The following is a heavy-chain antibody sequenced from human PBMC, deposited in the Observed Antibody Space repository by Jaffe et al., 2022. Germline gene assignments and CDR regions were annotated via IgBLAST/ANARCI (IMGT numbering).Heavy chain of an antibody. V-gene: IGHV3-11*01. CDR2: ISSSGSTI. Sequence: QVQLVESGGGLVKPGGSLRLSCAASGFTFSDYYMSWIRQAPGKGLEWVSYISSSGSTIYYADSVKGRFTISRDNAKNSLYLQMNSLRAEDTAVYYCARDNYYGSGSYYNSVSPIDYWGQGTLVTVSS. D-gene: IGHD3-10*01. CDR1: GFTFSDYY. J-gene: IGHJ4*02. CDR3: ARDNYYGSGSYYNSVSPIDY.